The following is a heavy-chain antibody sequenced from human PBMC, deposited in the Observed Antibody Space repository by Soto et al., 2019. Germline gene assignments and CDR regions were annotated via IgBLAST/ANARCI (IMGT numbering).Heavy chain of an antibody. V-gene: IGHV3-33*01. CDR3: TRRFSDGWYLDY. Sequence: QVQLVESGGGVVQPGRSLRLSCAASGFIFSGYGMHWVRQAPGKGLEWVAVIWYDGSNENYADSVKGRFTISRDNSKNTLYLQMNSLRAEDTAVYYCTRRFSDGWYLDYWGQGTLVTVSS. J-gene: IGHJ4*02. CDR2: IWYDGSNE. CDR1: GFIFSGYG. D-gene: IGHD6-19*01.